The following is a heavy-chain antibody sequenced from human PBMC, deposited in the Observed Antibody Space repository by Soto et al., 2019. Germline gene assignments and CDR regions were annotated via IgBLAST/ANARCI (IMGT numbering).Heavy chain of an antibody. V-gene: IGHV3-30-3*01. CDR3: ARLPGPVVAFLYSYPLDGREAMSDVDV. Sequence: QMQLVESGGGVVQPGGSLRLSCAASGFTFNYYPMHWVRQAPGKGLEWVAVVSFDGSNKYYADSVKGRFTISKDNSKNTLYLQMNSLRREDTAVYYCARLPGPVVAFLYSYPLDGREAMSDVDVWGQGTTVTVSS. CDR1: GFTFNYYP. CDR2: VSFDGSNK. D-gene: IGHD2-21*01. J-gene: IGHJ6*02.